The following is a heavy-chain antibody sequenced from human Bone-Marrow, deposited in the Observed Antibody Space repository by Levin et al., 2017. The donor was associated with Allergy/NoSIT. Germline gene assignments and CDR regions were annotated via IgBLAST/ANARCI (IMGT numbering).Heavy chain of an antibody. CDR1: GFSFGDYA. CDR3: AKKQGGTSGFSFDV. J-gene: IGHJ3*01. V-gene: IGHV3-23*01. Sequence: GGSLRLSCAASGFSFGDYAMTWVRQAPGKGLEWVSVITGGGGTTYYGDSVKGRFTVSRDNSKNTLYLESNSLRAEDTAVYYCAKKQGGTSGFSFDVWGQGTMVTVSS. D-gene: IGHD1-1*01. CDR2: ITGGGGTT.